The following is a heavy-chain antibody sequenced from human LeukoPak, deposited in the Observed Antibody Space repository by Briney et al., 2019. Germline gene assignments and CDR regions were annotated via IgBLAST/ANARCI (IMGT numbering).Heavy chain of an antibody. V-gene: IGHV4-30-4*08. J-gene: IGHJ4*02. Sequence: TSETLSLTCTVSGGSISSGDYYWSWIRQPPGKGLEWIGYIYYSGSTYYNPSLKSRVTISVDTSKNQFSLKLSSVTAADTAVYYCARVTVGATFDYWGQGTLVTVSS. CDR1: GGSISSGDYY. CDR2: IYYSGST. D-gene: IGHD1-26*01. CDR3: ARVTVGATFDY.